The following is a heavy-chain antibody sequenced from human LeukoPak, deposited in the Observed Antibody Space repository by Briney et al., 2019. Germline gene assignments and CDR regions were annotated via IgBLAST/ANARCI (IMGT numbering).Heavy chain of an antibody. D-gene: IGHD4-17*01. V-gene: IGHV1-2*02. J-gene: IGHJ3*02. CDR1: GYTFTDYY. CDR2: INPNSGGA. CDR3: ARLAGATVTTVLDAFDI. Sequence: ASVKVSCKASGYTFTDYYMQWVRQAPGQGLEWMGWINPNSGGANYAQKFQGRVTMARDTSISTAHLQWSSLKASDTAMYYCARLAGATVTTVLDAFDIWGQGTMVTVSS.